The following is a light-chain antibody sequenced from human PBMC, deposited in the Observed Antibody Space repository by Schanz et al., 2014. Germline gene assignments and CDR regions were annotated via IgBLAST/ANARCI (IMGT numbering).Light chain of an antibody. Sequence: EIVLTQSPATLSLSPGERATLSCRASQSIGHYLAWFQQKPGQAPRLLIYHASNRATAIPARFSGSGSGTDFTLTISSLEPEDFAVYYCQQYNGGTFGQGTKVEIK. CDR1: QSIGHY. CDR2: HAS. J-gene: IGKJ1*01. CDR3: QQYNGGT. V-gene: IGKV3-11*01.